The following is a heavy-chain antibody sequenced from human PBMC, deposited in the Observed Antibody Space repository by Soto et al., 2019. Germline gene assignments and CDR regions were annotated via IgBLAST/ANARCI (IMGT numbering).Heavy chain of an antibody. CDR2: ISYDGSNK. D-gene: IGHD4-17*01. Sequence: GGSLRLSCAASGFTFSSYAMHWVRQAPGKGLEWVAVISYDGSNKYYADSVKGRFTISRDNSKNTLYLQMNSLRAEDTAVYYCAGERGAYGDYGYYYYGMDVWGQGTTVTVSS. CDR3: AGERGAYGDYGYYYYGMDV. J-gene: IGHJ6*02. V-gene: IGHV3-30-3*01. CDR1: GFTFSSYA.